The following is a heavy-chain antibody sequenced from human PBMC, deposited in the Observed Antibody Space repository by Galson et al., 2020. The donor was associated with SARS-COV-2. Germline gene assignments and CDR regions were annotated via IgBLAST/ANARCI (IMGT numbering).Heavy chain of an antibody. CDR2: INWNGGSS. D-gene: IGHD5-12*01. CDR1: GFTFDIYA. CDR3: AKARTIYSGYDDGFDY. V-gene: IGHV3-9*01. Sequence: GGSLRLSCGASGFTFDIYAMHWVRQAPGKGLEWVSGINWNGGSSGYADSVKGRFTISRDNAKNSLHLQMDSLRPEDTALYYCAKARTIYSGYDDGFDYWGQGTPVTVSS. J-gene: IGHJ4*02.